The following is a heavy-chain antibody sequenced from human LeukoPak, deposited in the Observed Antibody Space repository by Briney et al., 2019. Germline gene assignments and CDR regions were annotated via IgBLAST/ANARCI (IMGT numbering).Heavy chain of an antibody. CDR3: ATDRSSIAVRPH. V-gene: IGHV3-74*01. CDR2: INTDGSST. D-gene: IGHD6-6*01. CDR1: GFTFSSYW. J-gene: IGHJ4*02. Sequence: GRSLRLSCAASGFTFSSYWMHWVRQAPGKGLVWVSRINTDGSSTNYADSVKGRFTISRDNAKNTLYLQMNSLRAEDTAVYYCATDRSSIAVRPHWGQGTLVTVSS.